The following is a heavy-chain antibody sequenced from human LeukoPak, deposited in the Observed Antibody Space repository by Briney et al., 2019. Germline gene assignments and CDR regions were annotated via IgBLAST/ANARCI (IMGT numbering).Heavy chain of an antibody. CDR2: IYSGGST. CDR1: GFTVSSNY. V-gene: IGHV3-66*01. Sequence: GGSLRLSCVASGFTVSSNYMSWVRQAPGKGLEWVSVIYSGGSTYYADSVKGRFTISRDNSKNTLYLQMNSLRAEDTAVYYCARGDGYNWGYFDYWGQGTMVTVSS. CDR3: ARGDGYNWGYFDY. D-gene: IGHD5-24*01. J-gene: IGHJ4*02.